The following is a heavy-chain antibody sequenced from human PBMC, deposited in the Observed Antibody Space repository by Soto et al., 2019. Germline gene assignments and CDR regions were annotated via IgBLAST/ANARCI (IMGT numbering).Heavy chain of an antibody. D-gene: IGHD2-2*01. CDR3: ARFGGIVVVPADTKNWFAP. Sequence: SVKVSCKASGGTFSSYTISWVRQAPGQGLEWMGRIIPILGIANYAQKFQGRVTITADKSTSTAYMEKSSLRSEDTAVYYCARFGGIVVVPADTKNWFAPWGQGTLVTVSS. CDR2: IIPILGIA. V-gene: IGHV1-69*02. J-gene: IGHJ5*02. CDR1: GGTFSSYT.